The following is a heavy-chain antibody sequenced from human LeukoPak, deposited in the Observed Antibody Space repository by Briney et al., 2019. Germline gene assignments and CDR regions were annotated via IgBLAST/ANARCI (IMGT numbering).Heavy chain of an antibody. D-gene: IGHD2-2*01. Sequence: PSETLSLTCTVSGGSISSYYWSCIRQPPGKGLEWIGYIYYSGSTNYNPSLKSRVTISVDTSKNQFSLKLSSVTAADTAVYYCARVGYCSSTSCYQYFQHWGQGTLVTVSS. V-gene: IGHV4-59*12. CDR2: IYYSGST. CDR3: ARVGYCSSTSCYQYFQH. J-gene: IGHJ1*01. CDR1: GGSISSYY.